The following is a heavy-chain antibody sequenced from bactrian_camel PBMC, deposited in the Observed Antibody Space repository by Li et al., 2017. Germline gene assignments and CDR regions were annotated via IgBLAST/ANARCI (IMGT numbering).Heavy chain of an antibody. V-gene: IGHV3S53*01. D-gene: IGHD1*01. CDR2: IDSDGRV. CDR1: GDASSIDC. Sequence: HVQLVESGGGSVQAGGSVRIACAISGDASSIDCMGWFRQAPGHEREQVAAIDSDGRVDYADSVKGRFTSSRDNAKNTLYLQMNSPKAEDTAVYYCATWATYRAIAYASRAFADWGQGTQVTVS. J-gene: IGHJ4*01. CDR3: ATWATYRAIAYASRAFAD.